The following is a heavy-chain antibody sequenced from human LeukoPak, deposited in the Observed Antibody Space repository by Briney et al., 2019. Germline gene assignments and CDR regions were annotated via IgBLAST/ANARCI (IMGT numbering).Heavy chain of an antibody. CDR1: GYSISSGYY. CDR3: ARLHQIVPGANYYMDV. D-gene: IGHD4/OR15-4a*01. J-gene: IGHJ6*03. V-gene: IGHV4-38-2*01. CDR2: IYHSGST. Sequence: NPSETLSLTCAVSGYSISSGYYLGWIRQPPGKGLEWIGSIYHSGSTYYNPSLKSRVTISVDTSKNQFSLRLTSLTAADTAVYYCARLHQIVPGANYYMDVWGKGTTVTVSS.